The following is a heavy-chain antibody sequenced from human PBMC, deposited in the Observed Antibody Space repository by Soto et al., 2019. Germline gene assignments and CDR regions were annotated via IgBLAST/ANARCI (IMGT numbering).Heavy chain of an antibody. CDR2: IYYSGST. CDR3: ARYKGDYYYYGMDV. Sequence: SETLSLTCPVSGDSISRSSYYWGWIRQPPGKGLEWIGSIYYSGSTYYNPSLKSRVTISVDTSKNQFSLKLSSVTAADTAVYYCARYKGDYYYYGMDVWGQGTTVTVSS. V-gene: IGHV4-39*01. D-gene: IGHD1-20*01. J-gene: IGHJ6*02. CDR1: GDSISRSSYY.